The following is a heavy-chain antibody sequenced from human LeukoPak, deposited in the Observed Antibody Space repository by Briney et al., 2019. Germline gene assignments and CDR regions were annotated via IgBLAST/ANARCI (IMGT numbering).Heavy chain of an antibody. D-gene: IGHD5-18*01. V-gene: IGHV3-30*02. CDR2: IPYDGANK. CDR3: AKDSESSYSYVDY. Sequence: GGSLRLSCAAPGFTFSSYGFHWVRQAPGKGLEWVTSIPYDGANKNYVDSVKGRFTISRDNSKNTLYLLMNSLRVEDTAVYYCAKDSESSYSYVDYWGQGTLVTVSS. CDR1: GFTFSSYG. J-gene: IGHJ4*02.